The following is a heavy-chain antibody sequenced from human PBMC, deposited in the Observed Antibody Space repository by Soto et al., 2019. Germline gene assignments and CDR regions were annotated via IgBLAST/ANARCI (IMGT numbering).Heavy chain of an antibody. Sequence: QVQLVQSGAEVKKPGASVKVSCKASGYTFTSYYMHWVRQAPGQGLEWMGIINPSGGSTSYAQKCQGRVTMTRDTSTRTVYMGSSSLRSEDTAVYYTARDTGIAVADTPASDYCGQRTLVSVSS. CDR2: INPSGGST. CDR1: GYTFTSYY. D-gene: IGHD6-19*01. J-gene: IGHJ4*02. CDR3: ARDTGIAVADTPASDY. V-gene: IGHV1-46*01.